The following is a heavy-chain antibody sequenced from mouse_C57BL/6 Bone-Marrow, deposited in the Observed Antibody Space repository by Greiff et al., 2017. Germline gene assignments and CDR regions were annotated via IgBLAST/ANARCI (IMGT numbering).Heavy chain of an antibody. D-gene: IGHD2-3*01. Sequence: VQLQQSGAELVRPGASVKLSCTASGFNIKDDYMHWVKQRPEQGLEWIGWIDPENGDTEYASKVQGKATITADTSSNTAYLQLSSLTSEDTAVYYCTTLDGYFSWFAYWGQGTLVTVSA. CDR2: IDPENGDT. CDR3: TTLDGYFSWFAY. J-gene: IGHJ3*01. CDR1: GFNIKDDY. V-gene: IGHV14-4*01.